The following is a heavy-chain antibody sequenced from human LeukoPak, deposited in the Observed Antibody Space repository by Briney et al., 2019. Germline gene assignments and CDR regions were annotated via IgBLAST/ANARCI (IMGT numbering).Heavy chain of an antibody. D-gene: IGHD2-2*01. CDR1: GYSFTSYW. Sequence: KLGESLKISCKGSGYSFTSYWIGWVRQMPGKGLEWMGIIYPGDSDTRYSPSFQGQVTISADKPISTAYLQWSSLKASDTAMYYCARRDCSSTSCSFDYWGQGTLVTVSS. J-gene: IGHJ4*02. CDR2: IYPGDSDT. CDR3: ARRDCSSTSCSFDY. V-gene: IGHV5-51*01.